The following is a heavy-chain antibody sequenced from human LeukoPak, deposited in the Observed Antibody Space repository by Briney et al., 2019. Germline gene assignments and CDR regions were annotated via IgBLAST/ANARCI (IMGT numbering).Heavy chain of an antibody. CDR3: ARETIDEAAGIDY. V-gene: IGHV3-53*01. CDR1: GFTVSSNY. CDR2: IYSGGST. J-gene: IGHJ4*02. D-gene: IGHD6-13*01. Sequence: GGSLRLSCAASGFTVSSNYTSWVRQAPGKGLEWVSVIYSGGSTYYADSVKGRFTISRDNSKNTLYLQMNSLRAEDTAVYYCARETIDEAAGIDYWGQGTLVTVSS.